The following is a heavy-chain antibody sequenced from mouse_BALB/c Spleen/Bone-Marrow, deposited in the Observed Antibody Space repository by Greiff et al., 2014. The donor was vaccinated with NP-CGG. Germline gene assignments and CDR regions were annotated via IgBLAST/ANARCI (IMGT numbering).Heavy chain of an antibody. CDR3: VRGNYGNYVDYFDF. D-gene: IGHD2-1*01. J-gene: IGHJ2*01. V-gene: IGHV5-6-3*01. CDR2: INSDGGST. Sequence: DVHLVESGGGLVQPGGSLKLSCAASGFTFSNYGMSWVRQTPDKRLELVATINSDGGSTYYPDSVKGRFTIYRDTAKNTLYLQMSSLKSEERAMYYCVRGNYGNYVDYFDFWGQGTTLTVSS. CDR1: GFTFSNYG.